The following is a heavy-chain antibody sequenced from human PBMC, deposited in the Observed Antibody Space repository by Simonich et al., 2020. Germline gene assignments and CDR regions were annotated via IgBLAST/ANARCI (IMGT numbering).Heavy chain of an antibody. CDR1: GGSIRTSSYY. CDR2: IYYSGST. J-gene: IGHJ5*02. D-gene: IGHD6-6*01. CDR3: ARHPEYSSNWFDP. V-gene: IGHV4-39*01. Sequence: QLQLQESGPGLVKPSETLSLTCTVSGGSIRTSSYYWGWIRQPPGKGLEGIGSIYYSGSTYYNPSLKSRVTISGDTSKNEFSLKLSSVTAADTAVYYCARHPEYSSNWFDPWGQGTLVTVSS.